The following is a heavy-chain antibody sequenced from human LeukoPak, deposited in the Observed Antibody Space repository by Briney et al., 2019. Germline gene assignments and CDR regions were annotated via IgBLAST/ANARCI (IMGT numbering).Heavy chain of an antibody. Sequence: PGGSLRLSCAASGFTFSSYAMSWVRQAPGKGLEWVANIKQDGSEKYYVDSVKGRFTISRDNAKNSLYLQMNSLRAEDTAVYYCASSRDYVSYYGMDVWGRGTTVTVSS. CDR2: IKQDGSEK. D-gene: IGHD4-17*01. J-gene: IGHJ6*02. CDR1: GFTFSSYA. V-gene: IGHV3-7*03. CDR3: ASSRDYVSYYGMDV.